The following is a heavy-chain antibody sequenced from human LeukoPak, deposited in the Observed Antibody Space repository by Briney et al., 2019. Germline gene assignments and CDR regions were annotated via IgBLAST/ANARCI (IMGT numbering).Heavy chain of an antibody. CDR2: ISYDGNNK. J-gene: IGHJ4*02. CDR3: ARDTGGY. Sequence: GGSLRLSCAASGFTFSSYGMHWVRQAPGKGLEWVAVISYDGNNKYYADSVKGRFTISRDNSKNTLYLQLNSLRVEDTAVYYCARDTGGYWGQGTLVTVSS. V-gene: IGHV3-30*03. CDR1: GFTFSSYG. D-gene: IGHD2-8*02.